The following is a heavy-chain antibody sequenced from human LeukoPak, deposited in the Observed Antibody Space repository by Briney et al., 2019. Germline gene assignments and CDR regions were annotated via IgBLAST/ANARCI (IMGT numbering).Heavy chain of an antibody. CDR3: ARGSIVVVPAAINYYYGMDV. CDR1: GYTFTGYY. CDR2: INPNSGGT. Sequence: GASVKVSCKASGYTFTGYYTHWVRQAPGQGLEWMGWINPNSGGTNYAQKFQGRVTMTRDTSISTAYMELSRLRSDDTAVYYCARGSIVVVPAAINYYYGMDVWGQGTTVTVSS. D-gene: IGHD2-2*01. J-gene: IGHJ6*02. V-gene: IGHV1-2*02.